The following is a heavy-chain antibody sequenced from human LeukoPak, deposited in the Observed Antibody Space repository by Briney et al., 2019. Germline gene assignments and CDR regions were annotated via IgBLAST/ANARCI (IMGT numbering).Heavy chain of an antibody. D-gene: IGHD6-19*01. Sequence: VASVKVSCKASGYTFTGYYMHWVRQAPGQGLEWMGWINPNSGGTNYAQKFQGRVTITADKSTSTAYMELSSLRSEDTAVYYCARGVSIAVAGTWFDPWGQGTLVTVSS. J-gene: IGHJ5*02. CDR2: INPNSGGT. V-gene: IGHV1-2*02. CDR1: GYTFTGYY. CDR3: ARGVSIAVAGTWFDP.